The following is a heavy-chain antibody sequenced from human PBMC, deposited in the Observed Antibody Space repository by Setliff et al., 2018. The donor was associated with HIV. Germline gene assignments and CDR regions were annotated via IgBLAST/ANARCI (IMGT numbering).Heavy chain of an antibody. D-gene: IGHD1-26*01. J-gene: IGHJ6*02. CDR2: IHTNTGDP. V-gene: IGHV7-4-1*02. CDR1: GYTFTSYA. Sequence: ASVKVSCKASGYTFTSYAVNWVRQAPGQGLEWVGWIHTNTGDPTYAQGFTGRFVFSFDTSVSTAYLQISGLKAEDTAVYYCATRGEQLYFYGMDVWGQGTTITVSS. CDR3: ATRGEQLYFYGMDV.